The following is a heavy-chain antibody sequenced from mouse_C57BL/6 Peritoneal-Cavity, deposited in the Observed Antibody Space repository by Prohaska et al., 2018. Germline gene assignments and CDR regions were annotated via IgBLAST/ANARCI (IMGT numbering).Heavy chain of an antibody. Sequence: EVKLEESGGGLVQPGGSMKLSCVASGFTFSNYWMNCVRQSPEKGLEWVAQIRLKSDNYATHYAESVKGRFTISRDDSKSSVYLQMNNLRAEDTGIYYCTAAGTLAYWGQGTLVTVSA. CDR1: GFTFSNYW. V-gene: IGHV6-3*01. CDR3: TAAGTLAY. D-gene: IGHD4-1*01. CDR2: IRLKSDNYAT. J-gene: IGHJ3*01.